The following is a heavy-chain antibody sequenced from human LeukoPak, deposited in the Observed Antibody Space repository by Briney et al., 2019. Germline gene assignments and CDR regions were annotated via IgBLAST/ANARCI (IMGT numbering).Heavy chain of an antibody. CDR3: AKGDSEVIAVAGTTFDY. CDR1: GFTFDDYA. Sequence: GGSLRLSCAASGFTFDDYAMHWVRQAPGKGLEWVSGISWNSGSIGYADSVKGRFTISRDNAKNSLYLQMNSLRAEDTALYYCAKGDSEVIAVAGTTFDYWGQGTLVAVSS. V-gene: IGHV3-9*01. J-gene: IGHJ4*02. D-gene: IGHD6-19*01. CDR2: ISWNSGSI.